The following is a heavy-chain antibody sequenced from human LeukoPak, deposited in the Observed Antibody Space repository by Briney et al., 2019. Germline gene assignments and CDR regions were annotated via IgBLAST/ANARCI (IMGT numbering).Heavy chain of an antibody. CDR1: GVSLRTGGYS. CDR3: ARGEHIVVVTAGEYFFDY. Sequence: SETLSLTCAVSGVSLRTGGYSWSWVRQPPGKGLEWIGYIYYSGRTRYNPSLQSRVTISVDKSKNQFSLRLSSVTAADTAVYYCARGEHIVVVTAGEYFFDYWGQGTLVTVSS. D-gene: IGHD2-21*02. CDR2: IYYSGRT. V-gene: IGHV4-30-2*01. J-gene: IGHJ4*02.